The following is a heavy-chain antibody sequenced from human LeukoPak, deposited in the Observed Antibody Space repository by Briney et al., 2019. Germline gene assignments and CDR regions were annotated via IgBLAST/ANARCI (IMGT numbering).Heavy chain of an antibody. D-gene: IGHD6-19*01. J-gene: IGHJ4*02. V-gene: IGHV1-69*01. CDR2: IIPTFGTA. CDR3: AREGQYSSGWYRADRFDY. CDR1: GGTFSNYA. Sequence: SVKVSCKASGGTFSNYAISWVRQAPGQGLEWMGGIIPTFGTANYAQKFQGRVTITADESTSAAYMELSSLRSDDTAVYYCAREGQYSSGWYRADRFDYWGQGTLVTVSS.